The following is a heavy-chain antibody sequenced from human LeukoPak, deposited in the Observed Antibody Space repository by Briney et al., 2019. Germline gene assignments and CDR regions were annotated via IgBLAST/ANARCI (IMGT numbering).Heavy chain of an antibody. D-gene: IGHD1-26*01. CDR3: ASSGSYRLDY. CDR1: GFAISNFN. J-gene: IGHJ4*02. Sequence: GGSLRLSCAASGFAISNFNMNWVRQAPGKGLEWISYISGSGSTIYYADSVKGRFTISRDNAKNSLYLQMNSLRAEDTAVYFCASSGSYRLDYWGQGTLVTVSS. CDR2: ISGSGSTI. V-gene: IGHV3-48*01.